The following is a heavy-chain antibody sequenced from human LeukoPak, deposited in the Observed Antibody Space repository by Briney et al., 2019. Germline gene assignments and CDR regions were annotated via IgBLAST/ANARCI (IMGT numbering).Heavy chain of an antibody. J-gene: IGHJ4*02. CDR1: GFTFSAYY. V-gene: IGHV3-11*04. CDR3: ARDKHSIFDY. Sequence: GGPLRLSCAAPGFTFSAYYISWIRQAPGKGLEWVSYISSSGSTIYYADSVKGRFTISRDNSKNTLYLQMNSLRAEDTAVYYCARDKHSIFDYWGQGTLVTVSS. D-gene: IGHD2-21*01. CDR2: ISSSGSTI.